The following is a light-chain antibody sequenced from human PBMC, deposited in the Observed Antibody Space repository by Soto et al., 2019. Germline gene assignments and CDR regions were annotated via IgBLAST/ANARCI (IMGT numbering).Light chain of an antibody. Sequence: DIQMTQSPSSLSASVGDRVTITCRASQGIGNSLAWFQQKPGKAPKSLIYGGSSLQSGVPSKFSGSGSGTDFTLIIRSLQPEDSATYYCQQYYAYPFTFGPGTKVDVK. V-gene: IGKV1-16*02. CDR1: QGIGNS. J-gene: IGKJ3*01. CDR2: GGS. CDR3: QQYYAYPFT.